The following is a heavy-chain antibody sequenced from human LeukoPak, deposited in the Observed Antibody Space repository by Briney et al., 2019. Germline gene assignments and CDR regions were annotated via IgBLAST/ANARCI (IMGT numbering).Heavy chain of an antibody. D-gene: IGHD3-9*01. CDR3: AREQTGDILTGYY. V-gene: IGHV7-4-1*02. J-gene: IGHJ4*02. CDR2: INTNTGNP. Sequence: ASVKVSCKASGYTFTRYAMNWVRQAPGQGLEWMGWINTNTGNPTYAQGFTGRFVFSLDTSVSTAYLQISSLKAEDTAIYYCAREQTGDILTGYYWGQGTLVTVSS. CDR1: GYTFTRYA.